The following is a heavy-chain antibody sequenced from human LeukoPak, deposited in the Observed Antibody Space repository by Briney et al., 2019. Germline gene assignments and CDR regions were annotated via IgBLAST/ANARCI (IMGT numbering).Heavy chain of an antibody. D-gene: IGHD3-22*01. CDR1: GGSFSGYY. CDR3: ATGPDYYDSSSYYSHY. Sequence: PSETLSLTCAVYGGSFSGYYWSWIRQPPGKGLEWIGEITQSGSTKYNPSLKSRVTMSVDTSKNQFSPRLSSVTPADTAVYYCATGPDYYDSSSYYSHYWGRGTLVTVSS. J-gene: IGHJ4*02. CDR2: ITQSGST. V-gene: IGHV4-34*01.